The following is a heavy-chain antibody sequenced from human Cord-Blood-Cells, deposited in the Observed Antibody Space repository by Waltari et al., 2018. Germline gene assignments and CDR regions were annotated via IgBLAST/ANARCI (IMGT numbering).Heavy chain of an antibody. CDR3: ARIKRPSRAARPYYDILTGYWGFDY. J-gene: IGHJ4*02. V-gene: IGHV2-26*01. CDR1: GFSLSNARMG. CDR2: IFSNNEK. Sequence: QVTLKESGPVLVKPTETLTLTCTVPGFSLSNARMGVSWTRQPPGKAPECLAHIFSNNEKSYSTSLKSRLTISKDTSKSQVVLTMTNMDPVDTATYYCARIKRPSRAARPYYDILTGYWGFDYWGQGTLVTVSS. D-gene: IGHD3-9*01.